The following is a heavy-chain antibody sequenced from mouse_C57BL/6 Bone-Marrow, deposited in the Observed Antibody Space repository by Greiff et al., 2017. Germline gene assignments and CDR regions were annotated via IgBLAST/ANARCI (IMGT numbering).Heavy chain of an antibody. CDR3: AGNFYWYFDV. J-gene: IGHJ1*03. CDR1: GFTFSSYT. Sequence: EVQVVESGGGLVKPGGSLKLSCAASGFTFSSYTMSWVRQTPEKRLEWVATISGGGGNTYYPDSVKGRFNISRDNAKNTLYLQMSSLRSEDTALYYCAGNFYWYFDVWGTGTTVTVSS. V-gene: IGHV5-9*01. CDR2: ISGGGGNT.